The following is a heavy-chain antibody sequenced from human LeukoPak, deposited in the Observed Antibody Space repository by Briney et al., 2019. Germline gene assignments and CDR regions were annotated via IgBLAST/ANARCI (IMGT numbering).Heavy chain of an antibody. CDR3: ARLDTIFGVAKGFDY. D-gene: IGHD3-3*01. V-gene: IGHV4-34*01. J-gene: IGHJ4*02. CDR2: IKHSEST. Sequence: PSETLSLTCAVYGGSFSGYYWSWIRQPPGKGLEWIGEIKHSESTNYNPPLKSRVTLPVDTSKNQSSLKMRSVTAADTAVYFWARLDTIFGVAKGFDYWGQGIPVAVPS. CDR1: GGSFSGYY.